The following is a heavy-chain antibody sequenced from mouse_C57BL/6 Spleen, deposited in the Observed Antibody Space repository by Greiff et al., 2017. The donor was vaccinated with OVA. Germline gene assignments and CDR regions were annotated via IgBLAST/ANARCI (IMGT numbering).Heavy chain of an antibody. Sequence: EVKLVESEGGLVQPGSSMKLSCTASGFTFSDYYMAWVRQVPEKGLEWVANINYDGSSTYYLDSLKSRFIISRDNAKNILYLQMSSLKSEDTATYYCARGGDGYYAMDYWGQGTSVTVSS. CDR1: GFTFSDYY. D-gene: IGHD3-3*01. V-gene: IGHV5-16*01. CDR3: ARGGDGYYAMDY. J-gene: IGHJ4*01. CDR2: INYDGSST.